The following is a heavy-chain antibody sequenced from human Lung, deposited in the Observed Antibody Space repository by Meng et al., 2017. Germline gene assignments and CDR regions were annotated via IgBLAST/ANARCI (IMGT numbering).Heavy chain of an antibody. D-gene: IGHD4-11*01. CDR1: GGSFSDYY. J-gene: IGHJ4*02. V-gene: IGHV4-34*01. CDR2: INHSGST. Sequence: QGPLQQWGAGLFKPSAPLCLTCVVSGGSFSDYYWSWIRQPPGKGLEWIGEINHSGSTNYNPSLESRATISVDTSQNNLSLKLSSGTAADSAVYYCARGPTTMAHDFDYWGQGTLVTVSS. CDR3: ARGPTTMAHDFDY.